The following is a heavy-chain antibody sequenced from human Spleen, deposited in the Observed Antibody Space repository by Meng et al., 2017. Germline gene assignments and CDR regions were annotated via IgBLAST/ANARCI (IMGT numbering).Heavy chain of an antibody. J-gene: IGHJ4*02. Sequence: VQLVEAGVGVVQPGTSLRLSCVASGFTFSTYAIHWVCQAPGKGLEWVSSISSSSSYIYYADSVKGRFTISRDNAKNSLYLQMNSLRAEDTAVYYCVRDRQSLRWYYFDYWGQGTLVTVSS. CDR1: GFTFSTYA. CDR2: ISSSSSYI. V-gene: IGHV3-21*02. CDR3: VRDRQSLRWYYFDY. D-gene: IGHD4-23*01.